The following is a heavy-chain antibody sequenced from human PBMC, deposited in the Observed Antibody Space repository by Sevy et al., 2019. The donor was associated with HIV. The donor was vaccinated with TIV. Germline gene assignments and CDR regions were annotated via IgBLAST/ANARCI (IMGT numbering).Heavy chain of an antibody. Sequence: GGSLRLSCAASGFTFGSYAMNWVRQAPGKGLEWVAVISYDGSHKYYADSVKGRFTISRDSSKNTLYLQMQSLRTDDRAVYYCGRDPGSGWTSFDYWGQGTLVTVSS. CDR2: ISYDGSHK. D-gene: IGHD6-25*01. CDR3: GRDPGSGWTSFDY. J-gene: IGHJ4*02. CDR1: GFTFGSYA. V-gene: IGHV3-30*04.